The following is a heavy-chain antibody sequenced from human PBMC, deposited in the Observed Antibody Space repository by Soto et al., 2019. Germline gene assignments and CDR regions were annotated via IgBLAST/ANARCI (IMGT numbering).Heavy chain of an antibody. CDR2: IYSGGYT. Sequence: EVQLVESGGGLIQPGGSLRLSCAVSGFTVSNNYMSWVRQAPGKGLEGVSVIYSGGYTAYGDSVKGRFTISRDNSKNTLYLKMKGLGAADAAVFSWATQGGGGGYWGQGTLVTVSS. V-gene: IGHV3-53*01. D-gene: IGHD3-16*01. CDR3: ATQGGGGGY. J-gene: IGHJ4*02. CDR1: GFTVSNNY.